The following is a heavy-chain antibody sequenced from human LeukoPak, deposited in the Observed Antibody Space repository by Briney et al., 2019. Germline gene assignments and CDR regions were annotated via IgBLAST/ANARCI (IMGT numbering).Heavy chain of an antibody. CDR2: ISSSSSYI. V-gene: IGHV3-21*01. Sequence: GGSLRLSCAASGFTFSSYAMSWVRQAPGKGLEWVSSISSSSSYIYCADSVKGRFTISRDNAKNSLYLQMNSLRAEDTAVYYCARDPEAVAGTVRRDAFDIWGQGTMVTVSS. D-gene: IGHD6-19*01. CDR1: GFTFSSYA. J-gene: IGHJ3*02. CDR3: ARDPEAVAGTVRRDAFDI.